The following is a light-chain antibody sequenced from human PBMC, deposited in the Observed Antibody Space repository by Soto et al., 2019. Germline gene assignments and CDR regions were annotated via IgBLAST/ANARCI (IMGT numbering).Light chain of an antibody. Sequence: QSVLTQPASVSGSPGQSITISCTGTSSDVGSYNLVSWYQQHPGKAPKFMIYEGSERPSGVSNRFSGSKSGNTASLTISGLQAEDEADYFCCSYAGSSTYVFGTGTKVTVL. CDR2: EGS. CDR1: SSDVGSYNL. V-gene: IGLV2-23*01. CDR3: CSYAGSSTYV. J-gene: IGLJ1*01.